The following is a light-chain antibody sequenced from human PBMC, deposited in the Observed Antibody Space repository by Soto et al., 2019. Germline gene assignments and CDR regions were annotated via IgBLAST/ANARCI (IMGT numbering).Light chain of an antibody. CDR1: SSDVGNYKY. CDR3: FSYTSSGTYV. J-gene: IGLJ1*01. Sequence: QCILTQTASVSGSPGQSITIACTGTSSDVGNYKYVSWYQQHPGKAPKLMIYEVSNRPSGVSNRFSGSKSGNTAPLTISGLQAEDQTDYYCFSYTSSGTYVFGTGTKVTVL. CDR2: EVS. V-gene: IGLV2-14*01.